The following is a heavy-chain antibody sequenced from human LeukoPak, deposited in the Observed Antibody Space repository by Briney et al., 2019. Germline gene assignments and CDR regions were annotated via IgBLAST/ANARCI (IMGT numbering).Heavy chain of an antibody. CDR2: INHSGST. J-gene: IGHJ4*02. D-gene: IGHD2-21*02. Sequence: PSETLSLTCAVYGGSFSGYHWSWIRQPPGKGLEWIGEINHSGSTNYNPSLKSRVTISVDTTKNQFSLKLSSVTAADTAVYYCARSGDYANYWGQGTLVTVSS. V-gene: IGHV4-34*01. CDR1: GGSFSGYH. CDR3: ARSGDYANY.